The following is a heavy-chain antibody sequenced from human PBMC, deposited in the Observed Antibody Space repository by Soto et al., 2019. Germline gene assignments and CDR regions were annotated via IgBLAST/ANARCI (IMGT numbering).Heavy chain of an antibody. V-gene: IGHV1-69*06. Sequence: GALVKVSCKASGGTFSSYAISWVRQAPGQGLEWMGGIIPIFGTANYAQKFQGRVTITADKSTSTAYMELSSLRSEDTAVYYCAADTTVVTYYFDYWGQGTLVTVSS. D-gene: IGHD4-17*01. J-gene: IGHJ4*02. CDR1: GGTFSSYA. CDR3: AADTTVVTYYFDY. CDR2: IIPIFGTA.